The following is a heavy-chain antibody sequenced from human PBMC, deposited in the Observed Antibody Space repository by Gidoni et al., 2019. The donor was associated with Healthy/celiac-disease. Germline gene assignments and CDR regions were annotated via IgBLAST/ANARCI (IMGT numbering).Heavy chain of an antibody. CDR3: TTRSYSYLQTDY. V-gene: IGHV3-15*01. J-gene: IGHJ4*02. D-gene: IGHD1-26*01. CDR2: IKSKTDGGTT. CDR1: GIPFRNAW. Sequence: EVQLVESGGGLVKPGGVLSTSWAASGIPFRNAWLSWVRQAPGKGLEWVGRIKSKTDGGTTDYAAPVKGRFTISRDDSKNTLYLQMNSLKTEDTAVYYCTTRSYSYLQTDYWGQGTLVTVSS.